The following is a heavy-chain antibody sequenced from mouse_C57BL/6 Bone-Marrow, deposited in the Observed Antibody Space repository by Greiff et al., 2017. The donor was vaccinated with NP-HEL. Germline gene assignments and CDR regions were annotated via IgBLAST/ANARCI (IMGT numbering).Heavy chain of an antibody. Sequence: EVKLVESGGGLVKPGGSLKLSCAASGFTFSSYAMSWVRQTPEKRLEWVATISDGGSYTYYPDNVKGRFTISRDNAKNNLYLQMSHLKSEDTAMYYCARGGGYWGLYAMDYWGQGTSVTVSS. CDR2: ISDGGSYT. CDR3: ARGGGYWGLYAMDY. D-gene: IGHD2-3*01. CDR1: GFTFSSYA. J-gene: IGHJ4*01. V-gene: IGHV5-4*03.